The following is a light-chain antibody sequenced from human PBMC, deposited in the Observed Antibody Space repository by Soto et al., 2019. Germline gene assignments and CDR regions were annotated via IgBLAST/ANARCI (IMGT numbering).Light chain of an antibody. V-gene: IGLV2-14*03. CDR1: SCDIGAYYY. J-gene: IGLJ1*01. CDR3: TTSAPSRMYV. Sequence: QSVLTHPASVSESPGHSITISCSGTSCDIGAYYYVSGDQQHPRRAPKLIIYEVSHRFSGLSYRFSGCKSGNTAPLTISGLQAEDEDHYYTTTSAPSRMYVLRSGPKVNV. CDR2: EVS.